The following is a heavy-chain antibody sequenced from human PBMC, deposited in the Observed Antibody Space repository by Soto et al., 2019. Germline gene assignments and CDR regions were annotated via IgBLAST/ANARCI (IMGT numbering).Heavy chain of an antibody. CDR3: ARGCSSTSCYLPYYCYGMDV. V-gene: IGHV1-69*13. CDR2: IIPIFGTA. D-gene: IGHD2-2*01. J-gene: IGHJ6*02. CDR1: GGTFSSYA. Sequence: SVKVSCKASGGTFSSYAISWVRQAPGQGLEWMGGIIPIFGTANYAQKFQGRVTITADESTSTAYMELSSLRSEDTPVYYCARGCSSTSCYLPYYCYGMDVWGQGTTVTVSS.